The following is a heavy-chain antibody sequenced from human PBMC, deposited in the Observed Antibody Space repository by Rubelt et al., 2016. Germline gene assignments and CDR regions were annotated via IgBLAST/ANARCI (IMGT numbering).Heavy chain of an antibody. D-gene: IGHD3-22*01. CDR1: GGSISSYY. CDR3: ASTGDSSGTN. J-gene: IGHJ4*02. Sequence: VSGGSISSYYWSWIRQPPGKGLEWIGYIYYSGSTNYNPSLKSRVTISVDMSKNQFSLKLSSVTAADTAVYYCASTGDSSGTNWGQGTLVTVSS. CDR2: IYYSGST. V-gene: IGHV4-59*12.